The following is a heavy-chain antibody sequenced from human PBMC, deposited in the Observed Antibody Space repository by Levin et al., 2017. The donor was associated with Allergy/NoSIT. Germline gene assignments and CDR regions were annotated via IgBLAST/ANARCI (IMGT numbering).Heavy chain of an antibody. CDR1: GFTFSSYA. J-gene: IGHJ4*02. CDR2: ISGSGGST. CDR3: AKDLVPAAPHLSEFDY. V-gene: IGHV3-23*01. D-gene: IGHD2-2*01. Sequence: GESLKISCAASGFTFSSYAMSWVRQAPGKGLEWVSAISGSGGSTYYADSVKGRFTISRDNSKNTLYLQMNSLRAEDTAVYYCAKDLVPAAPHLSEFDYWGQGTLVTVSS.